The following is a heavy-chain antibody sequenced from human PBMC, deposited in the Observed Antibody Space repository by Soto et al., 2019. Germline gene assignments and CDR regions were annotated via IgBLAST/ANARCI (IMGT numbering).Heavy chain of an antibody. CDR3: ARDQKPLNYFDY. J-gene: IGHJ4*02. CDR2: ISSNGGST. CDR1: GFTFSSYA. V-gene: IGHV3-64*01. Sequence: LRLSCAASGFTFSSYAMHWVRQAPGKGLEYVSAISSNGGSTYYANSVKGRFTISRDNSKNTLYLQMGSLRAEDMAVYYCARDQKPLNYFDYWGQGTLVTAPQ.